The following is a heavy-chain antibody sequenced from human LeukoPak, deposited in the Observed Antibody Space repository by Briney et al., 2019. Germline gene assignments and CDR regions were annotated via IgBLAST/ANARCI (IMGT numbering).Heavy chain of an antibody. CDR3: AGDYYGSGNYYKH. CDR1: GGSISRDY. V-gene: IGHV4-59*08. Sequence: SETLSLTCTVSGGSISRDYWSWIRQPPGKRLEWNGYIFHSGTTKYNPSLKSRVTLSIDTSNNQFSLKPRALTAADTAVYYCAGDYYGSGNYYKHWGQGTLVTVSS. J-gene: IGHJ1*01. D-gene: IGHD3-10*01. CDR2: IFHSGTT.